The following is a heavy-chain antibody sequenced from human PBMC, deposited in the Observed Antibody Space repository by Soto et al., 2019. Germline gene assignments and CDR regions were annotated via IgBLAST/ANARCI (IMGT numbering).Heavy chain of an antibody. J-gene: IGHJ6*02. CDR1: GGSISSGGYY. CDR3: ARLHTQYYYYGMDV. Sequence: PSETLSLTCTVSGGSISSGGYYWSWIRQHPGKGLEWIGYIYYSGSTYYNPSLKSRVTISVDTSKNQFSLKLSSVTAADTAVYYCARLHTQYYYYGMDVWGQGTTVTVSS. V-gene: IGHV4-31*03. CDR2: IYYSGST.